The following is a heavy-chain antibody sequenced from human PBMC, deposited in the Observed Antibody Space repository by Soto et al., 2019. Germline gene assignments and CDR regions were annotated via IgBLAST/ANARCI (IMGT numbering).Heavy chain of an antibody. D-gene: IGHD6-19*01. V-gene: IGHV4-59*01. Sequence: SETLSLTCTVSGGSISSYYWSWIRQPPGKGLEWIGYIYYSGSTNYNPSLKSRVTISVDTSKNQFSLKLSSVTAADTAVYYCASGGYSSGHDYWGQGTLVTSPQ. J-gene: IGHJ4*02. CDR1: GGSISSYY. CDR2: IYYSGST. CDR3: ASGGYSSGHDY.